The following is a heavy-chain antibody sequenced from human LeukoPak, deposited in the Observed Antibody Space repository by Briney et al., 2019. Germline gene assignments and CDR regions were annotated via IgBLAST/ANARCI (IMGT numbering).Heavy chain of an antibody. CDR3: AKDAKQWLVRAFDY. CDR2: ISGSGGST. CDR1: GFTFSNYG. V-gene: IGHV3-23*01. D-gene: IGHD6-19*01. Sequence: GGTLRLSCAASGFTFSNYGMNWVRQAPGKGLEWVSAISGSGGSTYYADSVKGRFTISRDNSKYTLYLQMNSLRAEDTAVYYCAKDAKQWLVRAFDYWGQGTLVTVSS. J-gene: IGHJ4*02.